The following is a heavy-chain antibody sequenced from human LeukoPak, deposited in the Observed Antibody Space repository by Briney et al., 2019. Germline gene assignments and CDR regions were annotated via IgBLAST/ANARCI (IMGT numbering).Heavy chain of an antibody. CDR2: IYYSGST. Sequence: PSETLSLTCTVSGGSISSYYWSWIRQPPGKGLEWIGYIYYSGSTNYNPSLKGRVTISVDTSKNQFSLKLSSVTAADTAVYYCARGGYSYGYLRHDAFDIWGQGTMVTVSS. J-gene: IGHJ3*02. V-gene: IGHV4-59*01. CDR1: GGSISSYY. D-gene: IGHD5-18*01. CDR3: ARGGYSYGYLRHDAFDI.